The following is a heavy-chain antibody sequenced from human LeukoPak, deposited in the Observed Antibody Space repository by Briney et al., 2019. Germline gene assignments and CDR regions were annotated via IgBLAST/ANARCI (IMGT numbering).Heavy chain of an antibody. V-gene: IGHV1-69*05. J-gene: IGHJ6*03. D-gene: IGHD2-15*01. CDR1: GGTFTSYA. CDR3: GGCSGDSCYSSSFDYYYYMDV. CDR2: IIPIFGTA. Sequence: SVKVSCKASGGTFTSYAISWVRQAPGQGLEWMGRIIPIFGTANYAQKFQGRVTITTDESTSTAYMELSSLRYDDTAVYYCGGCSGDSCYSSSFDYYYYMDVWGKGTAVTVSS.